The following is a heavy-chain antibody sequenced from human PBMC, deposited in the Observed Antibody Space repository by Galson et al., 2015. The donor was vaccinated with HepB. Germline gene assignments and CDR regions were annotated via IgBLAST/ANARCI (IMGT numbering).Heavy chain of an antibody. CDR3: ARVWSQNSFDI. J-gene: IGHJ3*02. CDR1: GFTFSDYY. D-gene: IGHD2-8*02. Sequence: SLRLSCAASGFTFSDYYLSWIRQAPGKGLEWVSYISSSSSYTNYADSVKGRFTISRDDAKNSLYLQMNSLRDEDTAVYFCARVWSQNSFDIWGQGTVVTVSS. CDR2: ISSSSSYT. V-gene: IGHV3-11*06.